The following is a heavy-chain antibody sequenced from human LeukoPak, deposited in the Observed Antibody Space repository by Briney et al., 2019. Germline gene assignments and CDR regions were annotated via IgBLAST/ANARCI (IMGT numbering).Heavy chain of an antibody. CDR2: IYYSGST. Sequence: SETLSLTCTVSGGSISSGDYYWSWIRQPPGKGLEWIGYIYYSGSTYYNPSLKSRVTISVDTSKNQFSLKLSSVTAADTAVYYCAGYRDSSGYRDDAFDIWGQGTMVTVSS. J-gene: IGHJ3*02. CDR1: GGSISSGDYY. CDR3: AGYRDSSGYRDDAFDI. D-gene: IGHD3-22*01. V-gene: IGHV4-30-4*08.